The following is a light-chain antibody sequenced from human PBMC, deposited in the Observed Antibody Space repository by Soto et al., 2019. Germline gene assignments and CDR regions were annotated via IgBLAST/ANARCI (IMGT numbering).Light chain of an antibody. V-gene: IGKV3-20*01. CDR1: QSVSRNY. J-gene: IGKJ4*01. CDR3: QQYDRWPVT. CDR2: GAS. Sequence: EIVLTQSPGTLSLSPGGRATLSCRASQSVSRNYVAWYQQKPGQAPRLLIYGASSRASGIPDRFSGSGSGADFTLSITRLEPEDFAVYYCQQYDRWPVTFGGGTKVEIK.